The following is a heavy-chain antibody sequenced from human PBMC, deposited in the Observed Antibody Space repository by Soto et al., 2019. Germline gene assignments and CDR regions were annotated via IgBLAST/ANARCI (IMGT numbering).Heavy chain of an antibody. V-gene: IGHV3-33*01. CDR1: GFTFSSYG. CDR3: ARDHGSGYYFRYYFEY. Sequence: QVQLVESGGGVVQPGRSLRLSCAASGFTFSSYGMHWVRQAPGKGLEWVAVIWYDGSNKYYADSVKGRFTISRDNSKNTLYLQMNSLRAEDTAVYYCARDHGSGYYFRYYFEYWGQGTLVTVSS. J-gene: IGHJ4*02. D-gene: IGHD3-22*01. CDR2: IWYDGSNK.